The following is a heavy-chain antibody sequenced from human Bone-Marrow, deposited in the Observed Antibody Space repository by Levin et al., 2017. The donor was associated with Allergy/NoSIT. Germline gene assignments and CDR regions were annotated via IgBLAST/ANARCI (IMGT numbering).Heavy chain of an antibody. V-gene: IGHV4-61*02. CDR3: ARSPMVRGVGTYYYYMDV. J-gene: IGHJ6*03. CDR2: IYTNGST. D-gene: IGHD3-10*01. CDR1: GGSISSGNYY. Sequence: SQTLSLTCTVSGGSISSGNYYWSWIRQPAGKGLEWIGRIYTNGSTNYRSSLKRRVTISVDTSKNRFSLKLSSVTAADTSVYYCARSPMVRGVGTYYYYMDVWGKGATVTVSS.